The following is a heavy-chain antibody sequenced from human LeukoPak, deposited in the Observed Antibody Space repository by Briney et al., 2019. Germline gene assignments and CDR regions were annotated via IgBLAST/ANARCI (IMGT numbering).Heavy chain of an antibody. D-gene: IGHD6-19*01. CDR2: INHSGST. V-gene: IGHV4-34*01. CDR3: ARGLYSSGWYLAPHPKKAGYFDY. J-gene: IGHJ4*02. Sequence: PSETLSLTCAVYGDSFSGYYWSWLRQPPGKGLEWIGEINHSGSTNYNPSLKSRVTISVDTSKNQFSLKLSSVTAADTAVYYCARGLYSSGWYLAPHPKKAGYFDYWGQGTLVTVSS. CDR1: GDSFSGYY.